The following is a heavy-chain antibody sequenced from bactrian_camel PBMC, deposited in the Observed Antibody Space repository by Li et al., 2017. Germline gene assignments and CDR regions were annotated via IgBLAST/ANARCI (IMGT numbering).Heavy chain of an antibody. CDR1: GNTNGLNY. D-gene: IGHD6*01. J-gene: IGHJ4*01. Sequence: VQLVESGGGSVQAGGSLRLSCAASGNTNGLNYMGWYRQAPGKERELVSNITRFGTTYYADSVKDRFTISQDNAKNTVYLQMNSLKPDDAAMYYCASYGDKWDYKYWGQGTQVTVS. V-gene: IGHV3S53*01. CDR2: ITRFGTT. CDR3: ASYGDKWDYKY.